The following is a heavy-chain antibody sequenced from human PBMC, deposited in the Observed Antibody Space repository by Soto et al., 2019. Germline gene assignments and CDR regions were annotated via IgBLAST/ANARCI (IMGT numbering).Heavy chain of an antibody. Sequence: QVHLVQSGAEVKKPGASVKVSCKVSGYTLTELSMHWVLQATGKGIEWMGGFDPEDGETIYAQKFQGRVTMTEDTSTDTAYMELCNLRSEDTAVYYCATDLVRSSPLFDYWGQGTLVTVSS. V-gene: IGHV1-24*01. CDR1: GYTLTELS. D-gene: IGHD6-13*01. J-gene: IGHJ4*02. CDR3: ATDLVRSSPLFDY. CDR2: FDPEDGET.